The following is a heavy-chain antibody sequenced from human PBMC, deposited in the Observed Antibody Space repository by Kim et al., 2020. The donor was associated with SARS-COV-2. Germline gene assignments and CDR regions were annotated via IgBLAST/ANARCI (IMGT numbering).Heavy chain of an antibody. Sequence: ADSNPSLKSRVSISVDSAKNQFALKVTSVSPADTAVYYCARVTAAALFDYWGQGTLVTVSS. CDR3: ARVTAAALFDY. CDR2: A. J-gene: IGHJ4*02. V-gene: IGHV4-30-2*01. D-gene: IGHD6-13*01.